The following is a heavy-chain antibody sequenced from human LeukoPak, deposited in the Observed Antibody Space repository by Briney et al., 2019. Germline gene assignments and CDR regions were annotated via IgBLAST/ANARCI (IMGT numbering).Heavy chain of an antibody. Sequence: SETLSLTCTVSGGSISSSSYYWGWLRQPPGQGLEWIGSIYYSGSTYYTPSLKSRITISADTSKNQFSLKLRSVTAADTAVYYCARHVIAAARSYYFEYWGQGSLVTVSS. D-gene: IGHD6-13*01. CDR2: IYYSGST. V-gene: IGHV4-39*01. J-gene: IGHJ4*02. CDR1: GGSISSSSYY. CDR3: ARHVIAAARSYYFEY.